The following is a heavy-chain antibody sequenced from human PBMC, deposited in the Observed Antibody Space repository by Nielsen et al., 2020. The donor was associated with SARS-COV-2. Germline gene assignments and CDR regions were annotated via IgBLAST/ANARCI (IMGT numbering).Heavy chain of an antibody. CDR3: AKDTNYFDY. Sequence: GGSLRLSCAASGFTFSSYAMHWVRQAPGKGLEWVAVISYDGSNKYYADSVKGRFTISRDNSKNTLYLQMNSLRAEDTAVYYCAKDTNYFDYWGQGTLVTVSS. V-gene: IGHV3-30-3*01. CDR1: GFTFSSYA. CDR2: ISYDGSNK. J-gene: IGHJ4*02. D-gene: IGHD1-1*01.